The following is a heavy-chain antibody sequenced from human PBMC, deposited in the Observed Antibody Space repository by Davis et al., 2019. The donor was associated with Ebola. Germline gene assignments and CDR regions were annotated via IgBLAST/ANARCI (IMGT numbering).Heavy chain of an antibody. D-gene: IGHD3-10*01. V-gene: IGHV4-59*01. CDR1: GGSISSYY. Sequence: PSETLSLTCTVSGGSISSYYWSWIRQPPGKGLEWIGYIYYSGSTNYNPSLKSRVTISVDTSKNQFSLKLSSVTAADTAVYYCARFRRGSGSYRFDYWGQGTLVTVSS. CDR2: IYYSGST. CDR3: ARFRRGSGSYRFDY. J-gene: IGHJ4*02.